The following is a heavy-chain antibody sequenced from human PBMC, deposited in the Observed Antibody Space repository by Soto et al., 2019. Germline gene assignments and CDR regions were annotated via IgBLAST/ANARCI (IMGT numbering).Heavy chain of an antibody. V-gene: IGHV3-53*05. CDR2: IYSGGST. D-gene: IGHD6-13*01. CDR3: ARGFRSSWYDF. J-gene: IGHJ4*02. CDR1: GFTVSSNY. Sequence: GGSLRLSCAASGFTVSSNYMSWVRQAPGKGLEWVSVIYSGGSTYYADSVKGRFTISRVNFKNTLYLQMNSLRAEDTAVYYGARGFRSSWYDFWGQGTLVTVSS.